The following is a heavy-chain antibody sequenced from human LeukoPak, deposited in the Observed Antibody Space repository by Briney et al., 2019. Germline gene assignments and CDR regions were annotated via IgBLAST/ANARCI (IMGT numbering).Heavy chain of an antibody. CDR3: ARGSGSYYILNWFDP. D-gene: IGHD3-10*01. J-gene: IGHJ5*02. CDR2: ISYSGST. V-gene: IGHV4-59*01. CDR1: GGSISSYH. Sequence: SETLSLTCTVSGGSISSYHWSWIRQPPGKGLEWIGYISYSGSTNYNPSLKSRVTISVDTSKNQFSLKLSSVTAADTAVYYCARGSGSYYILNWFDPWGQGSLVTVSS.